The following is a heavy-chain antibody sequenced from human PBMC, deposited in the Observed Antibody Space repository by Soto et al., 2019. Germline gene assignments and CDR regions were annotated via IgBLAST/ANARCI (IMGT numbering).Heavy chain of an antibody. CDR3: ARDQYCSGGSCYSVVGGSYGMDV. V-gene: IGHV4-34*01. J-gene: IGHJ6*02. CDR2: VNHSGST. Sequence: SETLSLTCAAYGGSFSGYYWSWIRQPPGKGLEWIGEVNHSGSTNYNPSLKSRVTISVDTSKNQFSLKLSSVTAADTAVYYCARDQYCSGGSCYSVVGGSYGMDVWGQGTTVTVSS. CDR1: GGSFSGYY. D-gene: IGHD2-15*01.